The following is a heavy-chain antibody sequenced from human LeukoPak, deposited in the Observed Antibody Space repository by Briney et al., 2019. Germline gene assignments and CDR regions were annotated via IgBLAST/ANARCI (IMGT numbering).Heavy chain of an antibody. J-gene: IGHJ4*02. Sequence: GGSLRLSCAASGFTFSTFAMIWVRQPPGKGLEWVSSIFPSGGEIHYADSVRGRFTISRDNSKSTLALQMNSLRAEDTAIYYCAKDERRGGPDDYWGQGTLVTVSS. D-gene: IGHD1-1*01. V-gene: IGHV3-23*01. CDR3: AKDERRGGPDDY. CDR2: IFPSGGEI. CDR1: GFTFSTFA.